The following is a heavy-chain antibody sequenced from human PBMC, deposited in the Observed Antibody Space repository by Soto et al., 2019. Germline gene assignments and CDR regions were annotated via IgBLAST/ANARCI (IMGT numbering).Heavy chain of an antibody. Sequence: PSETLSLTCTVSGGSISSYYWSWIRQPPGKGLEWIGYIYYSGSTNYNPSLKSRVTISVDTSKNQFSLKLSPVTAADTAVYYCARADIAATIAFDYWGQSTLVTVSS. CDR2: IYYSGST. D-gene: IGHD5-12*01. V-gene: IGHV4-59*01. CDR1: GGSISSYY. J-gene: IGHJ4*02. CDR3: ARADIAATIAFDY.